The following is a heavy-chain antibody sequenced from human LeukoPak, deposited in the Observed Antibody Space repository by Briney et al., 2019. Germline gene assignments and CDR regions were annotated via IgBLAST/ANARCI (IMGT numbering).Heavy chain of an antibody. D-gene: IGHD3-10*01. V-gene: IGHV4-4*02. J-gene: IGHJ4*02. CDR2: IYHSGTT. Sequence: NPGGSLRLSCAASGFTFSNNAMGWVRQPPGKGLEWIGEIYHSGTTNYNPSLKSRVTISLDRSRNQFSLNLNSVSAADTAVYYCARSYFGSGTFNGFDYWGQGTLVTVSS. CDR1: GFTFSNNAM. CDR3: ARSYFGSGTFNGFDY.